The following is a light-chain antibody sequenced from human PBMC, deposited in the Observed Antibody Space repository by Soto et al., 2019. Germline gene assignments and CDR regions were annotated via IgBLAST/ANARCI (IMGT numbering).Light chain of an antibody. CDR3: QQYKDWPPLT. V-gene: IGKV3D-15*01. CDR2: GAS. Sequence: EMVMTQSPVTLSASPGERVTLSCRASQSVNINLAWYQQRPGQAPRVLIYGASNRASGIPDRFSGSGSGTDFTLTISSLEPDDFALYYCQQYKDWPPLTFGGGTRVEIK. J-gene: IGKJ4*01. CDR1: QSVNIN.